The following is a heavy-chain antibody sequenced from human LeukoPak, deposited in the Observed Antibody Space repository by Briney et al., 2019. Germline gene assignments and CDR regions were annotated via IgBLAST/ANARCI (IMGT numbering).Heavy chain of an antibody. Sequence: GGSLRLSCAASGFTFSSYSMNWVRQAPGKGLEWVSSISSSSSYIYYADSVKGRFTISRDNAKNSLYLQMNSLRAEDTAVYYCARDLLYGGNSDYYYYYGMDVWGQGTTVTVSS. CDR1: GFTFSSYS. CDR2: ISSSSSYI. J-gene: IGHJ6*02. CDR3: ARDLLYGGNSDYYYYYGMDV. D-gene: IGHD4-23*01. V-gene: IGHV3-21*01.